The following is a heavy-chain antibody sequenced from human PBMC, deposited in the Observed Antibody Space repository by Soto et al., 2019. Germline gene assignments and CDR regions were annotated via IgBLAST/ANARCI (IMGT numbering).Heavy chain of an antibody. CDR3: AREIGGDNYGFDS. D-gene: IGHD3-10*01. V-gene: IGHV4-31*03. CDR2: ISYSGDT. Sequence: SETLSLTCTVSGGSFTSGGYYWSWIRQRPGKGLEWIGYISYSGDTNYNPSLQSRVTISADASRSHFSLKLSSVSAADTAVYYCAREIGGDNYGFDSWRQGILVTVSS. J-gene: IGHJ4*02. CDR1: GGSFTSGGYY.